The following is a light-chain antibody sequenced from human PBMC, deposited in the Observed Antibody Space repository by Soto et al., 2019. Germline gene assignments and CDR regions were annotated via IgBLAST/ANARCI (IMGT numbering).Light chain of an antibody. J-gene: IGLJ3*02. Sequence: QSVLTQPASLSGSPGQSITISCIGTSSDVGGYDFVSWYQQHPGKAPKLMIYDVNERSSGVSNRFSGSKSDNTASLTISGLQAEDEADYYCSSYSSTSTLWVFGGGTKVTVL. CDR1: SSDVGGYDF. CDR3: SSYSSTSTLWV. CDR2: DVN. V-gene: IGLV2-14*01.